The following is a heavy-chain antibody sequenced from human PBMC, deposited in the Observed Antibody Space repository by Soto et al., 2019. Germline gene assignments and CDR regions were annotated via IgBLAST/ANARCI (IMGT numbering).Heavy chain of an antibody. D-gene: IGHD3-3*01. CDR1: GYTFTSYY. CDR2: INPSGGST. Sequence: ASVKVSCKASGYTFTSYYMHWVRQAPGQGLEWMGIINPSGGSTSYAQKFQGRVTMTRDTSTSTVYMELSSLRSEDTAVYYCARESAVYDFTKYGQREGYYYYGMDVWGQGTTVTVSS. CDR3: ARESAVYDFTKYGQREGYYYYGMDV. J-gene: IGHJ6*02. V-gene: IGHV1-46*01.